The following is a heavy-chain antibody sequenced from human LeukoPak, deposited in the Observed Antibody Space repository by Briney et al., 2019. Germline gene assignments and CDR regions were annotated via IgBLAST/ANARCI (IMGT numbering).Heavy chain of an antibody. Sequence: ASVKVSCKASGYTFTGYYMHWLRQAPGQGLEWMGWINPNSGGTNYAQKFQGRVTMTRDTSISTAYMELSRLRSDDTAVYYCARVNRARRYSSSWGGAFDIWGQGTMVTVSS. CDR1: GYTFTGYY. CDR3: ARVNRARRYSSSWGGAFDI. D-gene: IGHD6-13*01. V-gene: IGHV1-2*02. CDR2: INPNSGGT. J-gene: IGHJ3*02.